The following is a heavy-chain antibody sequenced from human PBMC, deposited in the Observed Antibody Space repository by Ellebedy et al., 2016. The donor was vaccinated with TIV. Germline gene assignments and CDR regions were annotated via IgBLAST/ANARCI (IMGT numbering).Heavy chain of an antibody. CDR3: ARGDNYYYDSSGYYYNY. D-gene: IGHD3-22*01. Sequence: ASVKVSCMASGYTFTSYFLYWVRQAPGQGLEWMGMINPASGNSNYAQKFQGRVAMTRDTSTNTVYMELSSLRSEDTAVYYCARGDNYYYDSSGYYYNYWGQGTLVTVSS. V-gene: IGHV1-46*01. J-gene: IGHJ4*02. CDR2: INPASGNS. CDR1: GYTFTSYF.